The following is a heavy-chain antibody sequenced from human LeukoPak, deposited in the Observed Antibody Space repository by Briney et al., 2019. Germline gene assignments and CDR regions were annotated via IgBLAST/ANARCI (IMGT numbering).Heavy chain of an antibody. Sequence: SETLSLTCTVSGGSISSYHWSWIRQPPGKGLEWIGYIYYSGSTNYNPSLKSRVTISVDTSKNQFSLKLSSVTAADTAVYYCARGVSSGWFHAFDIWGQGTMVTVSS. D-gene: IGHD6-19*01. J-gene: IGHJ3*02. V-gene: IGHV4-59*01. CDR2: IYYSGST. CDR3: ARGVSSGWFHAFDI. CDR1: GGSISSYH.